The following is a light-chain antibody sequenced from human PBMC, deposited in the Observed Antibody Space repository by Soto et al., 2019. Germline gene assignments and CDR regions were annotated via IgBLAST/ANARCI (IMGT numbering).Light chain of an antibody. CDR1: QRIGRD. CDR2: GPS. Sequence: EILLTQTPAILSASPGDTITLSCRASQRIGRDLAWYQQRRGQSPRLLIYGPSTRATGVPGRFSGSGSGAESTLTISNLQAEDFAVYYCQQYNDWPPSFGGGTKVEI. CDR3: QQYNDWPPS. V-gene: IGKV3-15*01. J-gene: IGKJ4*01.